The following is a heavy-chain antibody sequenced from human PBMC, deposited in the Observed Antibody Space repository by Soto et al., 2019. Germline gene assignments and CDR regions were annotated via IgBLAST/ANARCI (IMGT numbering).Heavy chain of an antibody. Sequence: SETLSLTCTVSGGSISSYYWSWIRQPPGKGLEWIGYIYYSGSTNYNPSLKSRVTISVDTSKNQFSLKLSSVTAADTAVYYCARAHTKYDFWSGYYRYYYYYGMDVWGQGTTVTVSS. D-gene: IGHD3-3*01. CDR3: ARAHTKYDFWSGYYRYYYYYGMDV. CDR1: GGSISSYY. CDR2: IYYSGST. V-gene: IGHV4-59*01. J-gene: IGHJ6*02.